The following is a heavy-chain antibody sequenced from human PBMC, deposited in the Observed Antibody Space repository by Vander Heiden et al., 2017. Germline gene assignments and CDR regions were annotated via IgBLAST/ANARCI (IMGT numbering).Heavy chain of an antibody. CDR3: ARRGWYCSGGSCYSGWFDP. CDR2: INPSGGST. V-gene: IGHV1-46*01. D-gene: IGHD2-15*01. Sequence: VQLVQSGAEVKKPGASVKVPCTASGYTFTSHYIHWVRQAPGQGLEWMGIINPSGGSTSYAQKFQGRVTMTRDTSTSTVYMELSSLRSEDTAVYYCARRGWYCSGGSCYSGWFDPWGQGTLVTVSS. CDR1: GYTFTSHY. J-gene: IGHJ5*02.